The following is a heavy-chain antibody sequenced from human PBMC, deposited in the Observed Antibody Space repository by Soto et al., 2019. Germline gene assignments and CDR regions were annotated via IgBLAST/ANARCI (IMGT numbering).Heavy chain of an antibody. CDR2: IIPIFGTA. V-gene: IGHV1-69*01. CDR3: AREDIVVVPAAGGYDYYGMDV. D-gene: IGHD2-2*01. CDR1: GGTFSSYA. Sequence: QVQLVQSGAEVKKPGSSVKVSCKASGGTFSSYAISWVRQAPGQGLEWMGGIIPIFGTANYAQKFQGRVTITAEESTSTAYMELSSLRSEDTAVYYCAREDIVVVPAAGGYDYYGMDVWGQGTTVTVSS. J-gene: IGHJ6*02.